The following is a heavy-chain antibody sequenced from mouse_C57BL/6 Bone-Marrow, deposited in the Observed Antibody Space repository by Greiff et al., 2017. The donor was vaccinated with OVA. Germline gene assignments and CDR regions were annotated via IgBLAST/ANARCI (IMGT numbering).Heavy chain of an antibody. D-gene: IGHD2-1*01. Sequence: EVQGVESGGGLVKPGGSLKLSCAASGFTFRDYGMHWVRQAPEKGLEWVAYISSGSSTIYYADTVKGRFTISRDNAKNTLFLQMTSLRSEDTAMYYCARQNYGNYEAWFAYWGQGTLVTVSA. J-gene: IGHJ3*01. V-gene: IGHV5-17*01. CDR1: GFTFRDYG. CDR3: ARQNYGNYEAWFAY. CDR2: ISSGSSTI.